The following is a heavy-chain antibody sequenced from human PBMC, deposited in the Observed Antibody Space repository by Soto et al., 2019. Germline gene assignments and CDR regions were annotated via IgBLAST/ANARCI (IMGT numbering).Heavy chain of an antibody. V-gene: IGHV3-15*07. D-gene: IGHD6-13*01. Sequence: GGSLRLSCAASGFTFSNAWMNWVRQAPGKGLEWVGRIKSKTDGGTTDYAAPVKGRFTISRDDSKNTLYLQMNSLKTEDTAVYYCTTDHPGSSSWYYYYGMDVWGQGTTVTVSS. CDR2: IKSKTDGGTT. J-gene: IGHJ6*02. CDR3: TTDHPGSSSWYYYYGMDV. CDR1: GFTFSNAW.